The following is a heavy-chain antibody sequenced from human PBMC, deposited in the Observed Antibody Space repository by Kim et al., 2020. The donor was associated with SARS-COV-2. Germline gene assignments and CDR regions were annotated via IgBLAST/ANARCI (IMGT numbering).Heavy chain of an antibody. J-gene: IGHJ6*02. CDR1: GFTFSSYG. CDR2: IWYDGSNK. D-gene: IGHD2-2*02. Sequence: GGSLRLSCAASGFTFSSYGMHWVRQAPGKGLEWVAVIWYDGSNKYYADSVKGRFTISRDNSKNTLYLQMNSLRAEDTAVYYCAKDLWVVPAAIYVYPLPYGMDVWGQGTTVTVSS. V-gene: IGHV3-33*06. CDR3: AKDLWVVPAAIYVYPLPYGMDV.